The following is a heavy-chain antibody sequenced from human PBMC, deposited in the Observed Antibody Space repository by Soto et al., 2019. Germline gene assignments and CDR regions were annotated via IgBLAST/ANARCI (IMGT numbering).Heavy chain of an antibody. J-gene: IGHJ4*02. V-gene: IGHV4-34*01. D-gene: IGHD1-1*01. CDR2: INHSGST. Sequence: SETLSLTCAVYGGSFSGYYWSWIRQPPGKGLEWIGEINHSGSTNYNPSLKSRVTISVDTSKNQFSLKLSSVTAADTAVYYCARGGYWYDDYWGQRTLVTVSS. CDR3: ARGGYWYDDY. CDR1: GGSFSGYY.